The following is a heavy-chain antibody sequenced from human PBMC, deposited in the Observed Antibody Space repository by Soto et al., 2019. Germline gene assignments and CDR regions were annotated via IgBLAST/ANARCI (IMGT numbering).Heavy chain of an antibody. V-gene: IGHV3-21*01. CDR3: ARDQRKQWLIQYYYYGMDV. D-gene: IGHD6-19*01. J-gene: IGHJ6*02. CDR2: ISSSSSYI. CDR1: GFTFSSYI. Sequence: GGSLRLSCAASGFTFSSYIMNWVRQSPGKGLEWVSSISSSSSYIYYADSVKGRFTISRDNAKNSLYLQMNSLRAEDTAVYYCARDQRKQWLIQYYYYGMDVWGQGTTVTVSS.